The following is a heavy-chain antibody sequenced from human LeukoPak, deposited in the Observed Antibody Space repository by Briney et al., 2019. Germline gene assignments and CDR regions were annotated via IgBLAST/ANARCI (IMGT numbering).Heavy chain of an antibody. Sequence: SETLSLTCSVSGGSISISGYYWGWIRQPPGKGLEWIGSVYYSGTTYYNPSLKSRVTISVDTSKNQFSLKLSSVTAADTAVYYCARGGSSGYYVFDYWGQGTLVTVSS. J-gene: IGHJ4*02. CDR2: VYYSGTT. CDR3: ARGGSSGYYVFDY. V-gene: IGHV4-39*07. D-gene: IGHD3-22*01. CDR1: GGSISISGYY.